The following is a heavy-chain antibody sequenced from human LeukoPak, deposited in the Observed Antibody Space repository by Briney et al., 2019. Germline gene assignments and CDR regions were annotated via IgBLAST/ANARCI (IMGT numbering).Heavy chain of an antibody. J-gene: IGHJ4*02. Sequence: GGSLRLSCAASGITFTSNYMTWVRQAPGKGLEWVSVLYTSDYTYYADSVKGRFTISRDNSKNTLYLQMNSLRAEDTAVYYCARWGSSWSGDYWGQGTLVTVSS. CDR1: GITFTSNY. CDR3: ARWGSSWSGDY. D-gene: IGHD6-13*01. CDR2: LYTSDYT. V-gene: IGHV3-53*01.